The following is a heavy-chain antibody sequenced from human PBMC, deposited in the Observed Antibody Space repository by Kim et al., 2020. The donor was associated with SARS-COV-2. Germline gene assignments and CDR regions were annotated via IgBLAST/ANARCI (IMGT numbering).Heavy chain of an antibody. V-gene: IGHV1-3*01. CDR2: INAGNGNT. CDR3: ARGSITIFGVVIGTDAFDI. CDR1: GYTFTSYA. J-gene: IGHJ3*02. D-gene: IGHD3-3*01. Sequence: ASVKVSCKASGYTFTSYAMHWVRQAPGQRLEWMGWINAGNGNTKYSQKFQGRVTITRDTSASTAYMELSSLRSEDTAVYYCARGSITIFGVVIGTDAFDIWGQGTMVTVSS.